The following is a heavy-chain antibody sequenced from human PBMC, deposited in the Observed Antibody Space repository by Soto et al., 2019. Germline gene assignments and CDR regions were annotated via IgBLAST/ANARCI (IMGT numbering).Heavy chain of an antibody. CDR2: IKSKTDGGTT. CDR1: GFTFSNAW. Sequence: EVQLVESGGGLVKPGGSLRLSCAASGFTFSNAWMNWVRQAPGKGLEWVGRIKSKTDGGTTDYAAPVKGRFTISRDXSXXTLYLQMNSLKTEDTAVYYCTTLSYGDYGWNGMDVWGQGTTVTVSS. V-gene: IGHV3-15*07. J-gene: IGHJ6*02. D-gene: IGHD4-17*01. CDR3: TTLSYGDYGWNGMDV.